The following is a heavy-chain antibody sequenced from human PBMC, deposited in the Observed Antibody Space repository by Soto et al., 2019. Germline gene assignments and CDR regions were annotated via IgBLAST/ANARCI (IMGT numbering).Heavy chain of an antibody. CDR2: IIPILGIA. D-gene: IGHD1-26*01. V-gene: IGHV1-69*02. Sequence: SVKVSCKASGGTFSSYTISWVRQAPGQGLEWMGRIIPILGIANYAQKFQGRVTITADKSTSTAYMELSSLRSEDTAVYYCARGGSYGPGAFDIWGQGTMVTVSS. CDR1: GGTFSSYT. J-gene: IGHJ3*02. CDR3: ARGGSYGPGAFDI.